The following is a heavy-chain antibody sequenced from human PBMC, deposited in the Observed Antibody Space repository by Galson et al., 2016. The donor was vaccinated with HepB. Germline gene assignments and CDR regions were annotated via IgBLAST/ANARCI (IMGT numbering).Heavy chain of an antibody. CDR2: ISDDGGDK. V-gene: IGHV3-30*19. D-gene: IGHD2-21*02. CDR3: AKLDCGRDCPRDD. CDR1: GFTFSRYG. Sequence: SLRLSCAASGFTFSRYGMHWVRQAPGKGLEWVAVISDDGGDKQYADSVKGRFTVSRDNSKNTLFLQMNSLRVEDTAVYYCAKLDCGRDCPRDDWGQGTLVTVSS. J-gene: IGHJ4*02.